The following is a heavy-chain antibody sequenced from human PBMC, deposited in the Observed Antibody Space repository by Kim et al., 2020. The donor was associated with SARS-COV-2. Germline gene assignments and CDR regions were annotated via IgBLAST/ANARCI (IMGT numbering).Heavy chain of an antibody. D-gene: IGHD5-12*01. Sequence: GGSLRLSCADSGFTFSSYWMSWFCQAPVKGLGWVTKINKEVSEKYYVDAVKGRFTISRDNAKNSVYLQMNSLRAGDTAVYFCVRDGYSGYDRAFDIWGQGTMVTVSS. J-gene: IGHJ3*02. CDR3: VRDGYSGYDRAFDI. CDR2: INKEVSEK. V-gene: IGHV3-7*01. CDR1: GFTFSSYW.